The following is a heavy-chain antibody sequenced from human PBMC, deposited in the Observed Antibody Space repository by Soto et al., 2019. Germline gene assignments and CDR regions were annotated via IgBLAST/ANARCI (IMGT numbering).Heavy chain of an antibody. CDR2: IYYSGST. V-gene: IGHV4-61*01. D-gene: IGHD3-10*01. J-gene: IGHJ6*03. Sequence: SETLSLTCTVSGGSVSSGSYYWSWIRQPPGKGLEWIGYIYYSGSTNYNPSLKSRVTISVDTSKNQFSLKLSSVTAADTAVYYCARGQNSRWFGEYPPYYMDVWGKGTTVTVSS. CDR3: ARGQNSRWFGEYPPYYMDV. CDR1: GGSVSSGSYY.